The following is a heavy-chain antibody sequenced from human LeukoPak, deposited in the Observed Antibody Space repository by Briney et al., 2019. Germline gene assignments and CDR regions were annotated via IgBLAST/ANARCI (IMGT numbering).Heavy chain of an antibody. J-gene: IGHJ6*02. CDR3: ARASSWYYYGMDV. V-gene: IGHV1-2*02. D-gene: IGHD6-13*01. CDR2: ITPNSGGT. Sequence: ASVKVSCKASGYTFTGYYMHWVRQAPGQGLEWMGWITPNSGGTNYAQKVQGRVTMTRDTSISTAYMELSRLRSDDTAVYYCARASSWYYYGMDVWGHGTTVTVSS. CDR1: GYTFTGYY.